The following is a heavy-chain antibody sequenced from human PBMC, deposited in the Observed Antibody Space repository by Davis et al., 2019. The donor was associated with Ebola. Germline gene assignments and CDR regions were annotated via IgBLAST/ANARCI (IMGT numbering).Heavy chain of an antibody. CDR3: ARDADY. J-gene: IGHJ4*02. CDR1: GGSISSYY. CDR2: IYYSGST. Sequence: PSETLSLTCTVSGGSISSYYWSWIRQPPGKGLEWIGYIYYSGSTNYNPSLKSRVTISVDTSKNQFSLKLSSVTAADTAVYYCARDADYWGQGTLVTVSS. V-gene: IGHV4-59*01.